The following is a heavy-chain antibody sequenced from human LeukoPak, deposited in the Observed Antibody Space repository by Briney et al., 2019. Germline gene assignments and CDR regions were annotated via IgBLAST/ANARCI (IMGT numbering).Heavy chain of an antibody. V-gene: IGHV3-11*06. CDR2: ISSSSSYT. D-gene: IGHD3-22*01. CDR3: AREGRVYYDSSGYVDY. Sequence: GGSLRLSCAASGITLTNYWLSWIRQAPGKGLEWVSYISSSSSYTNYADSVKGRFTISRDNAKNSLYLQMNSLRAEDTAVYYCAREGRVYYDSSGYVDYWGQGTLVTVSS. J-gene: IGHJ4*02. CDR1: GITLTNYW.